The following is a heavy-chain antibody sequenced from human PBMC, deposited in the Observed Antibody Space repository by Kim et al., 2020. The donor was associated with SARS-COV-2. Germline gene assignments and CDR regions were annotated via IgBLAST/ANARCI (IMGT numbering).Heavy chain of an antibody. D-gene: IGHD2-15*01. Sequence: NSGGTNYAQKFQGRVTMTRDTSISTAYMELSRLRSDDTAVYYCARSTYSDYWGQGTLVTVSS. J-gene: IGHJ4*02. CDR2: NSGGT. V-gene: IGHV1-2*02. CDR3: ARSTYSDY.